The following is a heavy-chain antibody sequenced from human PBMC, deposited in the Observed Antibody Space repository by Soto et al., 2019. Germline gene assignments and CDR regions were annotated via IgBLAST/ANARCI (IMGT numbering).Heavy chain of an antibody. Sequence: LRLSCAASGFSLSDYYMSWIRQAPGEGLEWVSYISSSGSTTHYADSVKGRFTISKDNAKNSVYLQMNSLRAEDTAVYYCARVRGDSSGSYYFDYWGQGTLVTVSS. D-gene: IGHD3-22*01. CDR2: ISSSGSTT. CDR3: ARVRGDSSGSYYFDY. J-gene: IGHJ4*02. V-gene: IGHV3-11*01. CDR1: GFSLSDYY.